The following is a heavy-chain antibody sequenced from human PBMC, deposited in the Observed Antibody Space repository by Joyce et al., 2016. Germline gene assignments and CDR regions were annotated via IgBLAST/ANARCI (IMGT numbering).Heavy chain of an antibody. CDR1: GFSLSTRGVG. CDR2: IYWDDDK. V-gene: IGHV2-5*02. J-gene: IGHJ4*02. Sequence: QITLKESGPTLVKPTQTLTLTCAFSGFSLSTRGVGVGWIRQPPGKALEWLALIYWDDDKRYSPSLKSRHTITKDTSRNQVVLTMTNMDSVDTATYYCAHRPNSGYDPSAFDFWGQGTLVTVSS. D-gene: IGHD5-12*01. CDR3: AHRPNSGYDPSAFDF.